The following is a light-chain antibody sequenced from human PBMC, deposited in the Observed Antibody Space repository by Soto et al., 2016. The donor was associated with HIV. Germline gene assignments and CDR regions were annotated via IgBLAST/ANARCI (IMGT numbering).Light chain of an antibody. CDR1: NIGSKN. CDR2: DNN. V-gene: IGLV3-21*02. CDR3: QIWDINSDHPV. J-gene: IGLJ3*02. Sequence: SYVLTQPPSVSVAPGQTATVTCGGNNIGSKNVHWYHQKTGQAPVLVVYDNNDRPSGIPERISGSNSGNTATLTISRVEAGDKADYYCQIWDINSDHPVFGGGTKLTVL.